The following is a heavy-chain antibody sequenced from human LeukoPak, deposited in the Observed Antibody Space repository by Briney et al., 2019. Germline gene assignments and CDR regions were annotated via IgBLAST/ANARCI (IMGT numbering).Heavy chain of an antibody. CDR1: GGTFSSYA. D-gene: IGHD3-10*01. J-gene: IGHJ4*02. V-gene: IGHV1-69*10. Sequence: ASVKVSCKASGGTFSSYAISWVRQAPGQGLEWMGGIIPILGIANYAQKFQGRVTITADKSTSTAYMELSSLRSEDTAVYYCARGKADYGSGSYNDYWGQGTLVTVSS. CDR2: IIPILGIA. CDR3: ARGKADYGSGSYNDY.